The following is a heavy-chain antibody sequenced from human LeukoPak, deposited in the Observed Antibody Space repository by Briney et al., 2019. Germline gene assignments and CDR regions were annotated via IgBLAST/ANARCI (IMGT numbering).Heavy chain of an antibody. D-gene: IGHD3-22*01. CDR3: ARGFLGYDSSDYAFSDY. V-gene: IGHV1-8*01. CDR2: MNPNNGNT. CDR1: GYTFTSYD. Sequence: ASVKVSCKASGYTFTSYDINWVRQATGQGLEWMGWMNPNNGNTGYAQRFQGRGTLTRDTYTSIGYMELSSLRSEDNDVYYCARGFLGYDSSDYAFSDYWGQGTLVTVSS. J-gene: IGHJ4*02.